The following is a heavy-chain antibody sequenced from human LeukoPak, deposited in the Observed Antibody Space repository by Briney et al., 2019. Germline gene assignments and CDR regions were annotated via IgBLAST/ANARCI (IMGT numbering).Heavy chain of an antibody. D-gene: IGHD5-12*01. J-gene: IGHJ4*02. CDR1: GFTFSSYS. CDR2: ISSSSSYI. CDR3: AGDLEIDIVATSYYFDY. Sequence: GGSLRLSCAASGFTFSSYSMNWVRQAPGKGLEWVSSISSSSSYIYYADSVKGRFTISRDNAKNSLYLQMNSLRAEDTAVYYCAGDLEIDIVATSYYFDYWGQGTLVTVSS. V-gene: IGHV3-21*01.